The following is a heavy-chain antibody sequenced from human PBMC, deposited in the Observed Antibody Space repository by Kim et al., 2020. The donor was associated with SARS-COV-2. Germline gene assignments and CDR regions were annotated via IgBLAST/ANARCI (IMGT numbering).Heavy chain of an antibody. V-gene: IGHV3-48*02. CDR3: ARAPRGSSSGGWFDP. J-gene: IGHJ5*02. Sequence: DSVKGRFTISRDNAKNSLYLQMNSLRDEDTAVYYCARAPRGSSSGGWFDPWGQGTLVTVSS. D-gene: IGHD6-13*01.